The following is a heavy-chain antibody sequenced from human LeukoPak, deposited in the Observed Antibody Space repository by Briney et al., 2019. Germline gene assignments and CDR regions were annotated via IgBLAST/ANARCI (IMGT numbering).Heavy chain of an antibody. J-gene: IGHJ4*02. CDR3: ARDNVLLWFGELLY. CDR1: GFTFGDYA. Sequence: GGSLRLSCTASGFTFGDYAMHWVRQAPGKGLEWVAVISYDGSNKYYADSVKGRFTISRDNSKNTLYLQMNSLRAEDTAVHYCARDNVLLWFGELLYWGQGTLVTVSS. CDR2: ISYDGSNK. V-gene: IGHV3-30*04. D-gene: IGHD3-10*01.